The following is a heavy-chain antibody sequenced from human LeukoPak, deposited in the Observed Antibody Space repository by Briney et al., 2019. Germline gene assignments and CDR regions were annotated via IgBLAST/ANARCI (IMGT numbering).Heavy chain of an antibody. Sequence: ASVKVSCKASGYTFTSYDINWVRQATGQGLEWMGWMNPNSGNTGYAQKFQGRVTITRNTSISTAYMELSSLRSEDTAVYYCARDQGDPGTYYLGYWGQGTLVTVSS. V-gene: IGHV1-8*03. CDR3: ARDQGDPGTYYLGY. D-gene: IGHD1-26*01. CDR1: GYTFTSYD. J-gene: IGHJ4*02. CDR2: MNPNSGNT.